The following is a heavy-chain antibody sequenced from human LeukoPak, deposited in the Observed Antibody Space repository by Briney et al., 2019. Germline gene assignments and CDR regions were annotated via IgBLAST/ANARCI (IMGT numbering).Heavy chain of an antibody. CDR3: ARDLSPVLRFFDWLLLRDDGYFDY. CDR2: INPNSGGT. Sequence: GASVKVSCKASGYTFTGYYMHWVRQAPGQGLEWMGWINPNSGGTNYAQKFQGRVTMTRDTSISIAYMELSRLRSDDTAVYYCARDLSPVLRFFDWLLLRDDGYFDYWGQGTLVTVSS. D-gene: IGHD3-9*01. CDR1: GYTFTGYY. J-gene: IGHJ4*02. V-gene: IGHV1-2*02.